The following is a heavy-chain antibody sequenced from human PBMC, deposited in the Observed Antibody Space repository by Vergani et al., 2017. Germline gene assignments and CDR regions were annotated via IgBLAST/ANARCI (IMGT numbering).Heavy chain of an antibody. D-gene: IGHD3-16*01. Sequence: QVQLVESGGGVVQRGGSLRLSCAKSGFTLSNYDMPWIRQGPGKGLELVAFIQFDGSNQYYAASVKGRFTLSRDFSKNTLYLQINSLSTADTATYYCAKHFRGWGIDYWGQGTQVIVSS. CDR1: GFTLSNYD. CDR2: IQFDGSNQ. J-gene: IGHJ4*02. V-gene: IGHV3-30*02. CDR3: AKHFRGWGIDY.